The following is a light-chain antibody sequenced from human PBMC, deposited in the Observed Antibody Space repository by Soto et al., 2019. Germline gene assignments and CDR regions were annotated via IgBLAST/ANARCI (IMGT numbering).Light chain of an antibody. J-gene: IGKJ4*01. CDR1: QSISTY. Sequence: DIQMTQSPSSLSASVGDRVTITCRASQSISTYLNWYQQKPGKAPKLLIYAAFSLESGVPSRFSASGSGSGTDFTLTISSLEPEDFAVYYCHQRTNWPLTFGGGTKVEIK. CDR2: AAF. CDR3: HQRTNWPLT. V-gene: IGKV1-39*01.